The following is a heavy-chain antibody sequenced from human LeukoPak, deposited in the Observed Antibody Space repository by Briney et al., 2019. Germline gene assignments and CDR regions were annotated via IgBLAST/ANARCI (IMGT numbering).Heavy chain of an antibody. V-gene: IGHV1-69*04. Sequence: SVKVSCKASGGTFGSYAISWVRQAPGQGLEWMGRIIPILGIANYAQKFQGRVTITADKSTSTAYMELSSLRSEDTAVYYCARGTDIAAAGMVGYWGQGTLVTVSS. J-gene: IGHJ4*02. D-gene: IGHD6-13*01. CDR3: ARGTDIAAAGMVGY. CDR1: GGTFGSYA. CDR2: IIPILGIA.